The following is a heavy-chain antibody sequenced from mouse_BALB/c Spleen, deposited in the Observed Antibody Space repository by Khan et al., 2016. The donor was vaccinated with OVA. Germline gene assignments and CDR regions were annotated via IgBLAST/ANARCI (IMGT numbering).Heavy chain of an antibody. D-gene: IGHD1-1*01. CDR3: TRGGYGTLAY. J-gene: IGHJ3*01. Sequence: EVELVESGGGLVKPGGSLKLSCAASGFTFSDYYMYWVRQTPEKRLEWVATISDGGSYTYYPDSVKGRFSISRDHATNTLYLHMRSLKSEDTAMYYGTRGGYGTLAYWGQGTLVTVAA. CDR2: ISDGGSYT. CDR1: GFTFSDYY. V-gene: IGHV5-4*02.